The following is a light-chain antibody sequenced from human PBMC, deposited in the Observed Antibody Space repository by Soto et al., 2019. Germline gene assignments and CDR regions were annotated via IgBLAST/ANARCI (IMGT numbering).Light chain of an antibody. CDR1: QSVRSSY. CDR2: GAS. Sequence: PGGRATLSCRASQSVRSSYLAWYQQRPGQAPRLLIFGASFRATGIPDRFSGSGSGTDFTLTISRLEPEYFAVYYCQHYGSPLTFGGGTKVDIK. J-gene: IGKJ4*01. V-gene: IGKV3-20*01. CDR3: QHYGSPLT.